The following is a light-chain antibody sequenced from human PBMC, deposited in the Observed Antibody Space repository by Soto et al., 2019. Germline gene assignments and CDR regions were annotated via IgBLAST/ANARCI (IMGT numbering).Light chain of an antibody. CDR1: QSVSSSY. J-gene: IGKJ3*01. Sequence: DIVLTQSPGTLSLSPGERATLSCRASQSVSSSYLAWYQQKPGQAPRLLIYGASSRATGIPDRFSGSGSGTDFALTISIMEPEDVAVYVCQQYGSSPGLFTFGPGSKVEFK. CDR3: QQYGSSPGLFT. V-gene: IGKV3-20*01. CDR2: GAS.